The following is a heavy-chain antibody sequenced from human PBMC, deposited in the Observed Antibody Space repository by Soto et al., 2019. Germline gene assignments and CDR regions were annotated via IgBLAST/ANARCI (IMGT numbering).Heavy chain of an antibody. J-gene: IGHJ4*02. V-gene: IGHV2-5*01. D-gene: IGHD4-17*01. Sequence: QITLKESGPTLVKPTQTLTLTCTFSGFSLSTSGVGVGWIRQPPGKALEWLALIYWNDDKRYSPSLKSRLTITKDTSKNQVVLTMTNMDPVDTATYYCAHRYYGDYSSYYDYWGQGTLVTVSS. CDR2: IYWNDDK. CDR3: AHRYYGDYSSYYDY. CDR1: GFSLSTSGVG.